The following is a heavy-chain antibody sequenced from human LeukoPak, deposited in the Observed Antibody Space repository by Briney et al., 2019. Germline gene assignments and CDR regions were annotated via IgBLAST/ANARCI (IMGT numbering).Heavy chain of an antibody. CDR1: GYTFTGYY. J-gene: IGHJ3*02. D-gene: IGHD6-13*01. V-gene: IGHV1-2*02. CDR2: INPNSGGT. CDR3: ARVLYSSSWDAFDI. Sequence: ASVKVSCKASGYTFTGYYMHLVRQAPGQGLEWMGWINPNSGGTNYAQKFQGRVTMTRDTSISTAYMELSRLRSDDTAVYYCARVLYSSSWDAFDIWGQGTIVTVSS.